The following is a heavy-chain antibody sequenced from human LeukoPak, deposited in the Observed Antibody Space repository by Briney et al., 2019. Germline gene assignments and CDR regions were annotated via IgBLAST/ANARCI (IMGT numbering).Heavy chain of an antibody. J-gene: IGHJ6*02. Sequence: SVKVSCKASGGTFSSYAISWVRQAPGQGLEWMGGIIPIFGTANYAQKFQGRVTITADESTSTAYMELSSLRSEDTAVYYCARGQPDSSGQWGLASYYYYYGMDVWGQGTTVTVSS. D-gene: IGHD3-22*01. CDR2: IIPIFGTA. CDR3: ARGQPDSSGQWGLASYYYYYGMDV. CDR1: GGTFSSYA. V-gene: IGHV1-69*13.